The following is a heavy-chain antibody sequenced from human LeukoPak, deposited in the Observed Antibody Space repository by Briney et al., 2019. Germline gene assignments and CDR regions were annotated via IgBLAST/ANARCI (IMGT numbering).Heavy chain of an antibody. CDR1: GGSISSYY. CDR2: IYTSGST. J-gene: IGHJ3*02. Sequence: SETLSLTCTVSGGSISSYYWSWIWHPAGTGQDWIGRIYTSGSTNYNPSLNSRVTMSVDTSKNQFSLKLSPMTAADPDAYYCAGDNGGWGLLAFDIWVQGTMVTVSS. V-gene: IGHV4-4*07. D-gene: IGHD7-27*01. CDR3: AGDNGGWGLLAFDI.